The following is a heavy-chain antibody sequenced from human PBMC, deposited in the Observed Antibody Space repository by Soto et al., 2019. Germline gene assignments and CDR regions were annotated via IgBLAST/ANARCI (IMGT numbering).Heavy chain of an antibody. V-gene: IGHV4-59*08. CDR3: ARWGRSGELDV. J-gene: IGHJ6*02. D-gene: IGHD3-16*01. Sequence: PSETLSLTCTVSGDSISSYYWNWIRQPPGKGLEWIGYIYYSGSTNYNPSLKSRVTISVDTSKNQFSLKLSSVTAADTAVYYCARWGRSGELDVWGQGTTVTVSS. CDR1: GDSISSYY. CDR2: IYYSGST.